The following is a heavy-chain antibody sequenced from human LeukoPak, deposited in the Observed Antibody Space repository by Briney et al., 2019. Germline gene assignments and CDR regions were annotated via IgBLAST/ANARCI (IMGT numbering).Heavy chain of an antibody. CDR2: INHSGST. D-gene: IGHD2-2*01. J-gene: IGHJ3*02. CDR1: GGSFSGYY. Sequence: SETLSLTCAVYGGSFSGYYWSWIRQPPGKGLEWIGEINHSGSTNYNPSLKSRVTISVDTSKNQFSLKLSSVTAADTAVYYCARWLYCSSTSCYSPSDAFDIWGQGTMATVSS. CDR3: ARWLYCSSTSCYSPSDAFDI. V-gene: IGHV4-34*01.